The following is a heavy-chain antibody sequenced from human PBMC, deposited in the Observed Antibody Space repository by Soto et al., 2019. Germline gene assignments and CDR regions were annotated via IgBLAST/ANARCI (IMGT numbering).Heavy chain of an antibody. CDR2: LYNHGKT. CDR1: GFIVSSSH. J-gene: IGHJ4*02. V-gene: IGHV3-53*01. Sequence: EVQLVESGGGLTQPGGSLRLSCVVSGFIVSSSHMIWVRQAPGKGLEGVSILYNHGKTNYVDSVKGRFTTTRDNSKNTVYLQLNRLRVEDTAVYYCARLTEAERHWGQGALVTVSS. CDR3: ARLTEAERH. D-gene: IGHD1-1*01.